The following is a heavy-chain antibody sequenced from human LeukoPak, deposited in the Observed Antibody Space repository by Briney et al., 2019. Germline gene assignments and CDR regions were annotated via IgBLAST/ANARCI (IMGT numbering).Heavy chain of an antibody. CDR2: INHSGST. Sequence: SETLSLTCAVYGGSFSGYYWSWIRRPPGKGLEWIGEINHSGSTNYNPSLKSRVTISVDTSKNQFSLKLSSVTAADTAVYYCARDESSSWYPMDAFDIWGQGTMVTVSS. J-gene: IGHJ3*02. CDR1: GGSFSGYY. V-gene: IGHV4-34*01. CDR3: ARDESSSWYPMDAFDI. D-gene: IGHD6-13*01.